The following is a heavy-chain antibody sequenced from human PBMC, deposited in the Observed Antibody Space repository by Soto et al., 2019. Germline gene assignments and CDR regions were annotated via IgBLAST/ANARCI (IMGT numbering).Heavy chain of an antibody. V-gene: IGHV1-69*12. CDR3: ASGMQLWLRRINNGYEG. Sequence: QVQLVQSGAEVKKPESSVKVSCKAPGGTFSTYAISWVRQAPGQGLEWMGGIIPMFGTANYAQRFQDRVTIAADESTNTVYMELSGMRSEDTAVYFCASGMQLWLRRINNGYEGWGQGTLVNVSS. CDR2: IIPMFGTA. D-gene: IGHD5-12*01. J-gene: IGHJ4*02. CDR1: GGTFSTYA.